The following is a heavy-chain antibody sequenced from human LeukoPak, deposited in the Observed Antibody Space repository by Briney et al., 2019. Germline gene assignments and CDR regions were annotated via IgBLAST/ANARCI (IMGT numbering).Heavy chain of an antibody. CDR3: ARDDIGAFDI. CDR2: ISYDGSNK. J-gene: IGHJ3*02. Sequence: GGSLRLSCAASGFTFSGYGMHWVRQAPGKGLEWVTIISYDGSNKYYADSVKGRFTISRDNAKNSLYLQMNSLRAEDTAVYYCARDDIGAFDIWGQGTMVTVSS. D-gene: IGHD5-12*01. V-gene: IGHV3-30*03. CDR1: GFTFSGYG.